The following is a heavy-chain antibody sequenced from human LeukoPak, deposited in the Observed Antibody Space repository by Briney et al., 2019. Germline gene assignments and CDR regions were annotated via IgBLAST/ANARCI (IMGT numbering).Heavy chain of an antibody. Sequence: PSETLSRTCAVYGGSFSGYYWTWIRQPPGKGLEWIGEMNHSGSANYNPSLKSRVTISVDTSKNQCSLRLSSVTAADTAVYYCARAFGDFWSGYYPSYYNYYMDVWGKGTTVTVSS. V-gene: IGHV4-34*01. J-gene: IGHJ6*03. CDR3: ARAFGDFWSGYYPSYYNYYMDV. CDR1: GGSFSGYY. D-gene: IGHD3-3*01. CDR2: MNHSGSA.